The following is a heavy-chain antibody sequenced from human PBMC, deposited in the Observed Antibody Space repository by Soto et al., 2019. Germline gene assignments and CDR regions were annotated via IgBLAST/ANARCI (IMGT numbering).Heavy chain of an antibody. CDR1: GFTFSVYS. J-gene: IGHJ4*02. V-gene: IGHV3-48*02. CDR2: ITSDTKTI. Sequence: EVQLVESGGDLGQRGGSLRLSCVASGFTFSVYSMNWVRQAPGKGLEWFSYITSDTKTIKYADSVKGRFTISRDNAKNSVYLQMNSLRDEDTAVYYCARSVEGHFDYWGQGTVVTVSS. CDR3: ARSVEGHFDY. D-gene: IGHD6-19*01.